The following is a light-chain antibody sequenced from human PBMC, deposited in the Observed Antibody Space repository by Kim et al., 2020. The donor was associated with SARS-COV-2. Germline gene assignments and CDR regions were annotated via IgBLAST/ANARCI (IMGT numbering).Light chain of an antibody. CDR1: SSDIGANNY. V-gene: IGLV2-14*03. CDR3: NSYTSSRTYV. J-gene: IGLJ1*01. Sequence: QSALTQPASVSGSPGQSITISCTGTSSDIGANNYVSWYQQHPGKVPKFMIYDVSERPSGVSDRFSGSKSGNTASLTISGLQAEDEADYYCNSYTSSRTYVFGTGTKVTVL. CDR2: DVS.